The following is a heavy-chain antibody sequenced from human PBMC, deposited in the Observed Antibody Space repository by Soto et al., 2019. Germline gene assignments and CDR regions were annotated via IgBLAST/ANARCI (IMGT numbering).Heavy chain of an antibody. CDR2: ISSSGSTI. J-gene: IGHJ5*02. D-gene: IGHD3-10*01. Sequence: GGSLRLSCAASGFTFSDYYMSWIRQAPGKGLEWVSYISSSGSTIYYADSVKGRFTISRDNAKNSLYLQMNSLRAEDTAVYYCARDLSPGYTMVRGVIIDWFDPWGQGTLVTVSS. CDR1: GFTFSDYY. V-gene: IGHV3-11*01. CDR3: ARDLSPGYTMVRGVIIDWFDP.